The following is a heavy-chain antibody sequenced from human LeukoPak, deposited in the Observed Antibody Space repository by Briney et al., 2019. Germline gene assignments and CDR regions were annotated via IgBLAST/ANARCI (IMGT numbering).Heavy chain of an antibody. CDR3: AREGYYSGMDV. J-gene: IGHJ6*02. CDR2: IGRSISYI. V-gene: IGHV3-21*01. Sequence: GGSLRLSCAASGFTFSDYSMKWVRQASGKGLEWVSFIGRSISYINHADSVKGRFTISRDNAKNSLFLQMSSLRAEDTAVYYCAREGYYSGMDVWGQGTTVTVSS. CDR1: GFTFSDYS.